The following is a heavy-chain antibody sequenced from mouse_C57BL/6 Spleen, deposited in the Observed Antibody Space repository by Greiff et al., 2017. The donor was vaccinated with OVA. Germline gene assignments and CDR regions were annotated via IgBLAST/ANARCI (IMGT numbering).Heavy chain of an antibody. CDR3: ARSGTGIYYAMDY. V-gene: IGHV1-47*01. J-gene: IGHJ4*01. CDR2: FHPYNDDT. CDR1: GYTFTTYP. D-gene: IGHD4-1*01. Sequence: VQVVESGAELVKPGASVKMSCKASGYTFTTYPIEWLKQNHGKSLEWIGNFHPYNDDTKYNEKFKGKATLTVEKSSSTVYLELSRLTSDDSAVYYCARSGTGIYYAMDYWGQGTSVTVSS.